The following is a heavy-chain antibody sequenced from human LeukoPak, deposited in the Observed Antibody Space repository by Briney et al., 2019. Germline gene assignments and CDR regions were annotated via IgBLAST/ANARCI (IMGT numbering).Heavy chain of an antibody. Sequence: ASVKVSCKASGYTFTNYGFSWVRQAPGQGLEWMGWISTYSGNTNYAQQLQGRVTMTSDTSPNTVYMELRSLRSDDTAVYYCARGYCRSTSCHEPPLYGMDVWGQGTAVTVS. CDR3: ARGYCRSTSCHEPPLYGMDV. V-gene: IGHV1-18*04. CDR1: GYTFTNYG. J-gene: IGHJ6*02. D-gene: IGHD2-2*01. CDR2: ISTYSGNT.